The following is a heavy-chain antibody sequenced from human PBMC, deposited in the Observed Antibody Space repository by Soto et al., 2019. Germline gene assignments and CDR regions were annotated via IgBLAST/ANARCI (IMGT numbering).Heavy chain of an antibody. J-gene: IGHJ4*02. V-gene: IGHV3-30*18. CDR2: ISYDGSYQ. CDR1: GFAFNKFG. Sequence: QVQLVESGGGVVQPGTSLRLSCEASGFAFNKFGMHWVRQAPGKGLEWVAVISYDGSYQYYADSVQGRLTITRDNSMNTLNMKLNSLRREDTAVYYCAKGGEVGGVLGDHWGQGTLVTVSS. CDR3: AKGGEVGGVLGDH. D-gene: IGHD1-26*01.